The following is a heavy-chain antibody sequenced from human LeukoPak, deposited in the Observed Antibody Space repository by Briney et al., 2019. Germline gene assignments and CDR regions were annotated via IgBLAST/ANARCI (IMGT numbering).Heavy chain of an antibody. CDR1: GYSISSGYY. CDR2: IYYGGST. CDR3: ARLLGGVLFDY. Sequence: SETLSLTCTVSGYSISSGYYWGWIRQPPGKGLEWIGYIYYGGSTNYNPSLKSRVTISVDTSKNQLSLKLSSVTAADTAVYYCARLLGGVLFDYWGQGPLVTVSS. J-gene: IGHJ4*02. D-gene: IGHD2-15*01. V-gene: IGHV4-38-2*02.